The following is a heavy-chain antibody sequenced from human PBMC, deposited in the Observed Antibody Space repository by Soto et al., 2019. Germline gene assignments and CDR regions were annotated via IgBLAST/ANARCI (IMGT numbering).Heavy chain of an antibody. V-gene: IGHV1-69*08. CDR2: VIPICATA. J-gene: IGHJ1*01. D-gene: IGHD2-21*01. CDR1: GGTFSGYT. Sequence: QVQLVQSGAEVKKPGSSVKVSCKASGGTFSGYTISWLRQAPGQGPEWMGRVIPICATATFAQKLQGRVAMTADKATGTTYMELSSLRAEDTAVEYCATRGSLAYGQHWGQGTLVTVSS. CDR3: ATRGSLAYGQH.